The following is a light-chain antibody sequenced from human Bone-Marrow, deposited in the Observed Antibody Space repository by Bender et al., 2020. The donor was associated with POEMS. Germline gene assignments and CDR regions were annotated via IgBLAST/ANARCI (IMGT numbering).Light chain of an antibody. J-gene: IGLJ3*02. Sequence: QSVLTQPRSASGTPGQRVTISCSGSSSNIGTNPVNWYQQLPGTAPKLLIYINNQRPSGVPDRFSGSKSGTSASLAISGLQSEDEADYYCAAWEDSLNGWVFGGGTKLTVL. CDR2: INN. V-gene: IGLV1-44*01. CDR3: AAWEDSLNGWV. CDR1: SSNIGTNP.